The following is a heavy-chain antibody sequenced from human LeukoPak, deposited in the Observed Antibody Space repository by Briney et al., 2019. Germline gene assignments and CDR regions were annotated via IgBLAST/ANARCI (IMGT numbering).Heavy chain of an antibody. J-gene: IGHJ4*02. CDR1: GGSISCGDYY. D-gene: IGHD6-6*01. CDR3: ARCYWGKTARPTRCYFDY. CDR2: IYYSGST. Sequence: SQTLSLTCTVSGGSISCGDYYWSWIRPPPGKGLEWIGYIYYSGSTYYNPSLKSRVTISVDTSKNQFSLKLSSVTAADTAVYYCARCYWGKTARPTRCYFDYWGQGTLVTVSS. V-gene: IGHV4-30-4*08.